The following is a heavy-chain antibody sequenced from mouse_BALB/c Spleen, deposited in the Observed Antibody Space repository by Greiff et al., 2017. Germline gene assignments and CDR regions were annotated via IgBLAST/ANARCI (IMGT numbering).Heavy chain of an antibody. V-gene: IGHV1-5*01. D-gene: IGHD2-10*02. CDR1: GYTFTSYG. Sequence: EVQLQQSGTVLARPGASVKMSCTASGYTFTSYGMHWVKQRPGQGLEWIGAIYPGNSDTSYNQNFKGKATMTVDKSSSTAYMELARLTSEDSAIYYCARGAYDIYEGFAYWGQGTLVTVSA. J-gene: IGHJ3*01. CDR3: ARGAYDIYEGFAY. CDR2: IYPGNSDT.